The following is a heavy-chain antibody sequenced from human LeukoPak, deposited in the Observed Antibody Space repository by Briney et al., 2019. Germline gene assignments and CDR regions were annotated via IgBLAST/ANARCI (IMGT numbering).Heavy chain of an antibody. V-gene: IGHV4-59*01. Sequence: SETLSLTCTVSGGSISSYYWSWIRQPPGKGLEWIGYIYYSGSTNYNPSLNSRVTISVDTSKNQFSLKLSSVTAADTAVYYCARSDASNYDYLWGSYLGAFDIWGQGTMVTVSS. CDR3: ARSDASNYDYLWGSYLGAFDI. J-gene: IGHJ3*02. D-gene: IGHD3-16*01. CDR1: GGSISSYY. CDR2: IYYSGST.